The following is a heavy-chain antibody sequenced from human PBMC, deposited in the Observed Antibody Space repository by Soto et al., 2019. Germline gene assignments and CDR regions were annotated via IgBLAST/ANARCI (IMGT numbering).Heavy chain of an antibody. CDR2: IIPIFGTA. V-gene: IGHV1-69*13. Sequence: ASVKVSCKASGGTFSSYAISWVRQAPGQGLEWMGGIIPIFGTANYAQKFQGRVTITADESTSTAYMELSSLRSEDTAVYYCAREVTPWELVREGHWFDPWGQGTLVTVSS. J-gene: IGHJ5*02. CDR1: GGTFSSYA. CDR3: AREVTPWELVREGHWFDP. D-gene: IGHD1-26*01.